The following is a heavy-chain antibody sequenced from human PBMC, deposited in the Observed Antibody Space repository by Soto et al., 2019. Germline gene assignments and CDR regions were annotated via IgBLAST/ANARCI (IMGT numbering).Heavy chain of an antibody. Sequence: QVQLVQSGAEVKKPGSSVKVSCKASGGTFSSYAISWVRQAPGQGLEWMGGIIPIFGTANYAQKFQGRVTITADESTSPAYMELSSLRSEDTAVYYCARDGGTRSGWREGYYGMDGWGQGTTVTVSS. CDR1: GGTFSSYA. CDR2: IIPIFGTA. J-gene: IGHJ6*02. V-gene: IGHV1-69*01. CDR3: ARDGGTRSGWREGYYGMDG. D-gene: IGHD6-19*01.